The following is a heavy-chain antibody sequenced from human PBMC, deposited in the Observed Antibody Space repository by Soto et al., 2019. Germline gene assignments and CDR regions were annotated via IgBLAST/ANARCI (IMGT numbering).Heavy chain of an antibody. Sequence: PSETLSLTCTVSGGSISSYYWSWIRQPPGKGLEWIGYIYYSGSTNYNLSLKSRVTISVDTSKNQFSLKLSSVTAADTAVYYCAREITGTLNWFDPWGQGTLVTVSS. V-gene: IGHV4-59*01. CDR3: AREITGTLNWFDP. CDR1: GGSISSYY. J-gene: IGHJ5*02. CDR2: IYYSGST. D-gene: IGHD1-20*01.